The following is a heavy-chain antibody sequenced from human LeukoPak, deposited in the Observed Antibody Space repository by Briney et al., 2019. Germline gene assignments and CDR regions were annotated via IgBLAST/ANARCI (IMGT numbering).Heavy chain of an antibody. Sequence: PGGSLRLSCAASGFTFGTYNMNWVRQAPGKGLEWVSYISSSTSTMYYAGSVKGRFTISRDNSKNTFYLQMNSLRVEDTAVYYCASLTRDYWGQGTLVTVSS. D-gene: IGHD4/OR15-4a*01. V-gene: IGHV3-48*01. CDR2: ISSSTSTM. J-gene: IGHJ4*02. CDR1: GFTFGTYN. CDR3: ASLTRDY.